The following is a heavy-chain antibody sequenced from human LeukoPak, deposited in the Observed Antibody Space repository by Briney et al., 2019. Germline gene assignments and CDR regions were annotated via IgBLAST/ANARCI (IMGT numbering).Heavy chain of an antibody. V-gene: IGHV3-74*01. CDR1: GFTFTNYA. CDR2: IKSDGTYT. Sequence: GGSLRLSCAASGFTFTNYAMSWVRQGPGKGLVWVSRIKSDGTYTAHADSVKGRFTISRDNAKNTLYLQMNSLRVDDTAVYYCAREDLWEGAFDYWGQGTLVTVSS. J-gene: IGHJ4*02. D-gene: IGHD3-3*01. CDR3: AREDLWEGAFDY.